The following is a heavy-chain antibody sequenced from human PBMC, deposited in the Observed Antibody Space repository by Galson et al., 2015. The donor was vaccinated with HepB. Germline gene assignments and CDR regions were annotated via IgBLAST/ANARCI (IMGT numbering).Heavy chain of an antibody. Sequence: SETLSLTCTVSGGSISSYYWSWIRQPPGKGLEWIGYIYYSGSTNYNPSLKSRVTISVDTSKNQFSLKLSSVTAADTAVYYCARGPPAIGIAVHRLCWFDPWGQGTLVTVSS. D-gene: IGHD6-19*01. V-gene: IGHV4-59*12. CDR2: IYYSGST. CDR3: ARGPPAIGIAVHRLCWFDP. CDR1: GGSISSYY. J-gene: IGHJ5*02.